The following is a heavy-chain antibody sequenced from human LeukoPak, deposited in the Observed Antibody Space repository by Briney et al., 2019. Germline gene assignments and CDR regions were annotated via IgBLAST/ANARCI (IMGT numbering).Heavy chain of an antibody. D-gene: IGHD6-19*01. CDR1: GGSISSYY. J-gene: IGHJ5*02. Sequence: KPSETLSLTCTVSGGSISSYYWSWIRQPAGKGLEWIGRIYTSGSTNYNPSLKSRVTMSVDTSENQFSLKLSSVTAADTAVYYCAREPYNSGFNWFDPWGQGTLVTVSS. CDR2: IYTSGST. CDR3: AREPYNSGFNWFDP. V-gene: IGHV4-4*07.